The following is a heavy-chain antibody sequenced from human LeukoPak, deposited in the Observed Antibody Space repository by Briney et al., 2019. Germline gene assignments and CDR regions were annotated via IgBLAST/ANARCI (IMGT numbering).Heavy chain of an antibody. J-gene: IGHJ4*02. CDR1: GGTFSGYY. D-gene: IGHD2-15*01. V-gene: IGHV4-34*01. CDR3: AREDCSGGDCTSFDY. Sequence: SETLSLTCAVYGGTFSGYYWSWIRQSPGKGLELIGEINPGGSTNYNPSLESRVIISVDTSKNQFSLKMDSVRAADTAVYYCAREDCSGGDCTSFDYWGQGTLLTVSS. CDR2: INPGGST.